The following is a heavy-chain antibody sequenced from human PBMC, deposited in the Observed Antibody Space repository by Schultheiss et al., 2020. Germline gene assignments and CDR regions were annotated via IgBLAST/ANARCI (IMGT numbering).Heavy chain of an antibody. Sequence: SETLALTCTVSGGSISSSSYYWGWIRQPPGKGLEWIGYIYYSGSTYYNPSLKSRVTISVDTSKNQFSLKLSSVTAADTAVYYCQRGVVAANNWFDPWGQGTLVTVSS. V-gene: IGHV4-30-4*08. CDR1: GGSISSSSYY. CDR3: QRGVVAANNWFDP. CDR2: IYYSGST. J-gene: IGHJ5*02. D-gene: IGHD2-15*01.